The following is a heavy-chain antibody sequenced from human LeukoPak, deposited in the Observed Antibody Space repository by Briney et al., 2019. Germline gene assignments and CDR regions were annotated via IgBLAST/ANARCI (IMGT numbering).Heavy chain of an antibody. J-gene: IGHJ4*02. Sequence: PSETLSLTCTVSGGSISSYYWSWIRQPAGKGLEWIGRIYTSGSNNYNPSLRSRVPMSVDTSKNQFHLKLSSVTAADTAVYYCARGPKYYDFWSGYSVTLDYWGQGTLVTVSS. CDR2: IYTSGSN. CDR3: ARGPKYYDFWSGYSVTLDY. CDR1: GGSISSYY. V-gene: IGHV4-4*07. D-gene: IGHD3-3*01.